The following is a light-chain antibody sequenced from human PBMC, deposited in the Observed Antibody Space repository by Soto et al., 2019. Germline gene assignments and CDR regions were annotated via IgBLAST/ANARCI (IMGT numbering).Light chain of an antibody. CDR3: AAWDDSLSGWV. V-gene: IGLV1-47*01. CDR2: RNN. Sequence: QTVVAQPPSASGTPGQRVTISCSGSTSNIESNNVYWYQQFPGTAPKLLIYRNNQRPSRVPDRFSGTKSGTAASLAISGLRSEDDADYYCAAWDDSLSGWVFGGGTQLTVL. J-gene: IGLJ3*02. CDR1: TSNIESNN.